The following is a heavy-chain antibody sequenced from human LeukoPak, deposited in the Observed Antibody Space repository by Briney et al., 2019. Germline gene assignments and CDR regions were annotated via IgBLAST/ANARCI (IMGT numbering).Heavy chain of an antibody. J-gene: IGHJ4*02. V-gene: IGHV3-30*18. Sequence: PGGSLGLSCAASGFTFSTYGMHWVRQAPGKGLEWVAVVSYDGSSTYYGDSVKGRFTISRDNSKNMLYLQMNSLRTEDTAVYYCAKRFRGSSGWDFDYWGQGTLVTVSS. CDR2: VSYDGSST. CDR1: GFTFSTYG. D-gene: IGHD3-22*01. CDR3: AKRFRGSSGWDFDY.